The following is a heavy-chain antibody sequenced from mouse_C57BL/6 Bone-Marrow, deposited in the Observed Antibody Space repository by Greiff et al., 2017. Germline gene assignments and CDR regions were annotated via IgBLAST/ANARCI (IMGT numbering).Heavy chain of an antibody. CDR1: GYTFTSYW. D-gene: IGHD2-1*01. CDR3: AHGNYFYWYFAV. Sequence: QVQLQQPGAELVKPGASVKLSCTASGYTFTSYWMHWVKQRPGRGLEWIGRIDPNSGGTKYNKKFKSKATLTVDKPSSTAYMQLSSLTSEDSAVYYCAHGNYFYWYFAVWGTGTTVTVSS. CDR2: IDPNSGGT. J-gene: IGHJ1*03. V-gene: IGHV1-72*01.